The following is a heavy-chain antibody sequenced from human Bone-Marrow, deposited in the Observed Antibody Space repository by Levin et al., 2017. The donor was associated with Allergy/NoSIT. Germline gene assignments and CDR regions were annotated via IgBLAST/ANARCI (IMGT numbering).Heavy chain of an antibody. CDR3: AILIGGSGYLDY. V-gene: IGHV4-34*01. Sequence: SQTLSLTCSVYGESFSGYYWSWIRQPPGRGLEWIGEVSHSDNTNYNPYLKSRVAISADTSEKQFSLKLTSVTAADTAVYYCAILIGGSGYLDYWGQGTLVTVSS. J-gene: IGHJ4*02. CDR2: VSHSDNT. CDR1: GESFSGYY. D-gene: IGHD2-15*01.